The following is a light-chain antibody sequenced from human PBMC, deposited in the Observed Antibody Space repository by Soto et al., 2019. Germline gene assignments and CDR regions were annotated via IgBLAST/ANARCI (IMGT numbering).Light chain of an antibody. CDR3: QQSYNTPRT. J-gene: IGKJ1*01. CDR1: QSISNF. V-gene: IGKV1-39*01. CDR2: SSS. Sequence: DIQLTQSPSSLSASVGDRVTITCRASQSISNFLNWYQQRPGQAPKLLISSSSNVQSGVPSRFRGRGSGTDFTLTISGLQPEDAASYCCQQSYNTPRTFGQGTKVEI.